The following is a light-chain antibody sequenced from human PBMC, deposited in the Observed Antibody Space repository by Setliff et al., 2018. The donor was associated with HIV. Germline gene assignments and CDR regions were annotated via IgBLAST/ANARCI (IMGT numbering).Light chain of an antibody. V-gene: IGLV1-47*01. Sequence: QSVLTQPPSASGTPGQRVTISCSGSSSNIGRNYVYWYQQLPGTTPKLLIYRNNQRPSGAPDRFSGSKSGTSASLAISGLQSEDEANYYCAAWDDRLNGFYVFGTGTKV. CDR1: SSNIGRNY. CDR3: AAWDDRLNGFYV. CDR2: RNN. J-gene: IGLJ1*01.